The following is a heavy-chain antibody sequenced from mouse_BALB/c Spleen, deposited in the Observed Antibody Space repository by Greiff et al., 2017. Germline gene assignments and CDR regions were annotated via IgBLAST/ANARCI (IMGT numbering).Heavy chain of an antibody. CDR2: ISSGSSTI. CDR1: GFTFSSYG. J-gene: IGHJ2*01. Sequence: EVHLVESGGGLVQPGGSRKLSCAASGFTFSSYGMHWVRQAPGKGLEWVAYISSGSSTIYYADTVKGRFTITRDKPNNTLYLQMTSLRSEDTAMYFCARVRYCSYDYWGQGTTLTVSS. D-gene: IGHD1-1*01. CDR3: ARVRYCSYDY. V-gene: IGHV5-17*02.